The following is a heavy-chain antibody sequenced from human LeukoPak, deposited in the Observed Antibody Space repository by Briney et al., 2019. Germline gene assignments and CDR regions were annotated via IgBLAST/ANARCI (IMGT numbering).Heavy chain of an antibody. CDR2: ISGSGGST. D-gene: IGHD6-6*01. Sequence: GGSLRLSCAASGFTFSSYAMSWVRQAPGNGLEWVSAISGSGGSTYYADSVKGRFTISRDNSKNTLYLQMNSLRAEDTAVYYCAKDISRGSSSYWGQGTLVTVSS. J-gene: IGHJ4*02. CDR3: AKDISRGSSSY. V-gene: IGHV3-23*01. CDR1: GFTFSSYA.